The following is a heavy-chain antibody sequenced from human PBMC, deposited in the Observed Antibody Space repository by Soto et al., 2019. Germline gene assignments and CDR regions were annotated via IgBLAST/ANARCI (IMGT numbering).Heavy chain of an antibody. CDR2: IQSGGST. CDR3: SRDDGHCIGGSRYGVPRDV. Sequence: EVQLVESGGDLVQPGGSLRLSCAASGFTVSSNYMSWVRQAPGKGLEWVSVIQSGGSTFYADSVKGRFTISRDNSKNTRYLQMNSLRVEDRAMYYCSRDDGHCIGGSRYGVPRDVWGRGTTVTVSS. D-gene: IGHD2-15*01. V-gene: IGHV3-66*01. J-gene: IGHJ6*04. CDR1: GFTVSSNY.